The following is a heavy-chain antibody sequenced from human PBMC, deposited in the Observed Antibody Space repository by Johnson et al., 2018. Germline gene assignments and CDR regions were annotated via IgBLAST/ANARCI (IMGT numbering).Heavy chain of an antibody. Sequence: VQLVESGGGLVQPGGSLRLSCAASGFTFSSSWMHWVCQAPEKGQEWVADIKCDGSEKYYVDSVKGRLTIPRDNAKNSPYLQVNSLRAEDTALHYRAKVTQGYSYGLDAFDIWGQGTMVTISS. J-gene: IGHJ3*02. CDR2: IKCDGSEK. V-gene: IGHV3-52*02. CDR3: AKVTQGYSYGLDAFDI. D-gene: IGHD5-18*01. CDR1: GFTFSSSW.